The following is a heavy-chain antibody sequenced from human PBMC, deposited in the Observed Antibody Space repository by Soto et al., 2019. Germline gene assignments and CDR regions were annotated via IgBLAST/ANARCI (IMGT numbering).Heavy chain of an antibody. J-gene: IGHJ4*02. D-gene: IGHD6-19*01. CDR2: ISAYNGNT. CDR1: GYTFTSYG. Sequence: GASVKVSCKASGYTFTSYGISWVRQAPGQGLEWMGWISAYNGNTNYAQKLQGRVTMTTDTSTSTAYMELRSLRSDDTAVYYCAREGRKKKPGAGNFDYGGQGTLVTVSS. CDR3: AREGRKKKPGAGNFDY. V-gene: IGHV1-18*01.